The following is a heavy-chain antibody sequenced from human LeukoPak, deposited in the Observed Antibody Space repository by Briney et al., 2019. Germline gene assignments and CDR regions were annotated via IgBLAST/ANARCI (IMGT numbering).Heavy chain of an antibody. Sequence: SETLSVTCAVSGGSISSGGYSWSWIRQPPGKGLEWIGYIYHSGSTYYNPSLKSRVTISVDRSKNQFSLKLSSVTAADTAVYYCARKLVATHMDYFDYWGQGTLVTVSS. D-gene: IGHD5-12*01. J-gene: IGHJ4*02. CDR1: GGSISSGGYS. CDR2: IYHSGST. V-gene: IGHV4-30-2*01. CDR3: ARKLVATHMDYFDY.